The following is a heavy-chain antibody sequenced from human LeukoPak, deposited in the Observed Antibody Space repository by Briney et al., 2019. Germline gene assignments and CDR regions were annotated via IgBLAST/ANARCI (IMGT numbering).Heavy chain of an antibody. Sequence: SETLSLTCTVSGYSISSGYYWGWIRPPPGKGLEWIGSIYHSGSTYYNPSLKSRVTISVDTSKNQFSLKLSSVTAADTAVYYCARNSGYGLGTSYYFDYWGQGTLVTVSS. D-gene: IGHD5-12*01. J-gene: IGHJ4*02. CDR2: IYHSGST. V-gene: IGHV4-38-2*02. CDR3: ARNSGYGLGTSYYFDY. CDR1: GYSISSGYY.